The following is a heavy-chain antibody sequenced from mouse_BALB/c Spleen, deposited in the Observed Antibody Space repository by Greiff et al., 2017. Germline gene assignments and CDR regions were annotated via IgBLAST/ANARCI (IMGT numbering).Heavy chain of an antibody. J-gene: IGHJ1*01. Sequence: QVQLKESGPGLVQPSQSLSITCTVSGFSLTSYGVHWVRQSPGKGLEWLGVIWSGGSTDYNAAFISRLSISKDNSKSQVFFKMNSLQANDTAIYYCARNLRAGTRWYFDVWGAGTTVTVSS. CDR2: IWSGGST. V-gene: IGHV2-2*02. CDR3: ARNLRAGTRWYFDV. D-gene: IGHD3-3*01. CDR1: GFSLTSYG.